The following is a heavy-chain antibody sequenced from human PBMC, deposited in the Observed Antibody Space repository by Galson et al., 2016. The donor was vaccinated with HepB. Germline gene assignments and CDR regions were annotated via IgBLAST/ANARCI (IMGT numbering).Heavy chain of an antibody. CDR1: GASISGYY. CDR3: ARGGTSSFEY. CDR2: IDDSGYT. Sequence: SETLSLTCTVSGASISGYYWSWVRQPPGKGLEPIGYIDDSGYTNYNPSLKSRVTISVDASKNQFSLKLSSVTAADTAVYYCARGGTSSFEYWGQGTLVTVSS. D-gene: IGHD6-6*01. V-gene: IGHV4-59*12. J-gene: IGHJ4*02.